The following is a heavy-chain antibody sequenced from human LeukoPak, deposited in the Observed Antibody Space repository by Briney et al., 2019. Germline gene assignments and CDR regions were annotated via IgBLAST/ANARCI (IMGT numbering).Heavy chain of an antibody. CDR3: ARVDTAMGYYYYYYMDV. CDR2: IYYSGST. Sequence: SETLSLTCTVSGGSISSYYWSWIRQPPGKGLEWVGYIYYSGSTNYNPSLERRVTISVDTSKNQFSLKLSSVTAADTAVYYCARVDTAMGYYYYYYMDVWGKGTTVTVSS. J-gene: IGHJ6*03. CDR1: GGSISSYY. V-gene: IGHV4-59*01. D-gene: IGHD5-18*01.